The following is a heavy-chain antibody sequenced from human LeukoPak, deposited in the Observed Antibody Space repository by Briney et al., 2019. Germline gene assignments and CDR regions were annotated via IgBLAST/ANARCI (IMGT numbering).Heavy chain of an antibody. CDR2: INPNTGVT. V-gene: IGHV1-2*02. CDR1: GYTFTCYY. D-gene: IGHD4-17*01. CDR3: ARDRTTVTTGYYGMDV. Sequence: ASVKVSCKASGYTFTCYYMHWVRQAPGQGLEWMGWINPNTGVTNYAQKFQGRVTLTRDTSIITAYMELTRLRSDDTAMYYCARDRTTVTTGYYGMDVWGQGTTVTVSS. J-gene: IGHJ6*02.